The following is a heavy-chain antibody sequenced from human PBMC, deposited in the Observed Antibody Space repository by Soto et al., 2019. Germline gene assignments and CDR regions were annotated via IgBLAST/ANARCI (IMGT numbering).Heavy chain of an antibody. CDR2: IYYSGST. J-gene: IGHJ2*01. CDR3: ARVGTIFGVDQPYWYFDL. CDR1: GGSISSGGYY. Sequence: QVQLQESGPGLVKPSQTLSLTCTVSGGSISSGGYYWSWIRQHPGKGLEWIGYIYYSGSTYYNPLLKGRVTISVDXSKXQXSLKLSSVTAADTAVYYCARVGTIFGVDQPYWYFDLWGRGTLVTVSS. V-gene: IGHV4-31*03. D-gene: IGHD3-3*01.